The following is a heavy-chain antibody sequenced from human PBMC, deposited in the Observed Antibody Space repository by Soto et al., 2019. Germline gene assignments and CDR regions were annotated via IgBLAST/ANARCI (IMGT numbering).Heavy chain of an antibody. CDR2: ISGSGDST. Sequence: EVQLLESGGGLVQPGGSLRLSCAASGFTFSNFAMNWVRQAPGKGLEWVSVISGSGDSTFYADSVKGRFTISRDNSKNTLYLQLNSLRAEDTALYYCARDEYGSGSYFPSGWFDPWGQGTLVTVSS. CDR1: GFTFSNFA. CDR3: ARDEYGSGSYFPSGWFDP. V-gene: IGHV3-23*01. D-gene: IGHD3-10*01. J-gene: IGHJ5*02.